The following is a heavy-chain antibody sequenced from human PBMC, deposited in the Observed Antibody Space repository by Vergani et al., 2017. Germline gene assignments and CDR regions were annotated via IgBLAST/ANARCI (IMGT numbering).Heavy chain of an antibody. D-gene: IGHD4-23*01. CDR1: GYSISSGYY. CDR3: ARISLRWYLYGMDV. V-gene: IGHV4-38-2*02. CDR2: IYHSGST. Sequence: QVQLQESGPGLVKPSQTLSLTCTVSGYSISSGYYWGWIRQPPGKGLEWIGSIYHSGSTYYNPSLKSRVTISVDTSKNQFSLKLSSVTAADTAVYYCARISLRWYLYGMDVWGQGTTVTVSS. J-gene: IGHJ6*02.